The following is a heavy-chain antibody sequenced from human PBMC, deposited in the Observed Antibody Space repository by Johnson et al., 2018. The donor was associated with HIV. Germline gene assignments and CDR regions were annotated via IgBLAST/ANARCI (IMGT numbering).Heavy chain of an antibody. CDR2: IKSKTDGGTT. J-gene: IGHJ3*02. V-gene: IGHV3-15*01. Sequence: VQLVESGGGLVKPGGSLRLSCAASGFTFSNAWMSWVRQAPGKGLEWVGRIKSKTDGGTTDYAAPVTGRFTISRDDSKNTLYLLMNSLKTDDTAVYYCTTGPVGATKGGGAFDIWGLGTMVTVSS. D-gene: IGHD1-26*01. CDR3: TTGPVGATKGGGAFDI. CDR1: GFTFSNAW.